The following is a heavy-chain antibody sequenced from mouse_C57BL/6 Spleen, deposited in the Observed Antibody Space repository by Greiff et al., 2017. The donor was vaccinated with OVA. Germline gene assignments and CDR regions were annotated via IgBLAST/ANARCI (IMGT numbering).Heavy chain of an antibody. CDR1: GYTFTSYW. V-gene: IGHV1-59*01. CDR3: ARGDYGSSFYAMDY. D-gene: IGHD1-1*01. J-gene: IGHJ4*01. Sequence: VQLQQPGAELVRPGTSVKLSCKASGYTFTSYWMHWVKQRPGQGLEWIGVIDPSDSYTNYNQKFQGKATLTVDTSSSTAYMQLSSLTSEDSAVYYCARGDYGSSFYAMDYWGQGTSVTVSS. CDR2: IDPSDSYT.